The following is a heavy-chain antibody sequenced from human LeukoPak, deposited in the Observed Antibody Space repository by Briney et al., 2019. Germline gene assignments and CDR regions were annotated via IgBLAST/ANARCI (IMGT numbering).Heavy chain of an antibody. CDR1: GYTFTSNY. Sequence: ASVKVSCKAFGYTFTSNYMHWVRQAPGQGPEWMGVISPSGGSTTYAQKFQGRVTLTRDMSTSTDYLELSSLRSDDTAVYYCARVSTMIVVVPMDVWGKGTTVTVSS. D-gene: IGHD3-22*01. V-gene: IGHV1-46*01. CDR2: ISPSGGST. J-gene: IGHJ6*03. CDR3: ARVSTMIVVVPMDV.